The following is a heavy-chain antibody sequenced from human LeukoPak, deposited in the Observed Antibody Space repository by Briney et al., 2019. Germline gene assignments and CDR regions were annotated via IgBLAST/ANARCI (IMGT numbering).Heavy chain of an antibody. CDR2: IYYSGST. Sequence: PSETLSLTCTVSGCSISSGGYYWSWIRQHPGKGLVWIRYIYYSGSTYYNPSLKSRVTISVDTSKNQFALKLSSVTAADTAVYYCAWLLNWNDVADAFDIWGQGRMVTVSS. CDR1: GCSISSGGYY. D-gene: IGHD1-20*01. CDR3: AWLLNWNDVADAFDI. J-gene: IGHJ3*02. V-gene: IGHV4-31*03.